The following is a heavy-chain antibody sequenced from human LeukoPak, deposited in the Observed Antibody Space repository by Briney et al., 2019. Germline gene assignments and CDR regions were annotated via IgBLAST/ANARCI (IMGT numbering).Heavy chain of an antibody. Sequence: SETLSLTCTVSGGSISSYYWSWIRQPPGKGLEWIGYIYYSGSTNYNPSLKSRVTISVDTSKNQFSLKLSSVTAADTAVYYCARVRALRYFDRMNWFDPWGQGTLVTVSS. CDR1: GGSISSYY. J-gene: IGHJ5*02. V-gene: IGHV4-59*12. CDR2: IYYSGST. CDR3: ARVRALRYFDRMNWFDP. D-gene: IGHD3-9*01.